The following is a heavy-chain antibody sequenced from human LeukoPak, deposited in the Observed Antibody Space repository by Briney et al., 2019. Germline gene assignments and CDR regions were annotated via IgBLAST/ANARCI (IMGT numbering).Heavy chain of an antibody. Sequence: PGRSLRLSCAGGFTFSDSSMNWLRQAPGNGLEWVSYISSSSSTVYYTDSVKGRFTISRDNAKRSLYLQMNSLRAEDTAVYYCVGWGSDESWGQGTLVTVSS. D-gene: IGHD3-10*01. CDR1: GFTFSDSS. J-gene: IGHJ5*02. CDR2: ISSSSSTV. CDR3: VGWGSDES. V-gene: IGHV3-48*01.